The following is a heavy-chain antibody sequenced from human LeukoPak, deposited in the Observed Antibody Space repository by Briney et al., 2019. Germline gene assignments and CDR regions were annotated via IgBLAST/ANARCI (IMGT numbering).Heavy chain of an antibody. CDR3: ARGAYLVGATPGTVDY. V-gene: IGHV4-34*01. CDR2: INHSGST. J-gene: IGHJ4*02. D-gene: IGHD1-26*01. CDR1: GDPVSNGNYY. Sequence: PSETLSLTCTVSGDPVSNGNYYWSWIRQPPGKGLEWIGEINHSGSTNYNPSLKSRVTISVDTSKNQFSLKLSSVTAADTAVYYCARGAYLVGATPGTVDYWGQGTLVTVSS.